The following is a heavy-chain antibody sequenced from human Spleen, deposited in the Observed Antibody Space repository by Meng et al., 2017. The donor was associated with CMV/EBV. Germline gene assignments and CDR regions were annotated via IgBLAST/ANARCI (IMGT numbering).Heavy chain of an antibody. CDR2: VDPEDGET. CDR1: GYPFTYYY. V-gene: IGHV1-69-2*01. Sequence: KASGYPFTYYYMHWVQQAPGKGLEWMGLVDPEDGETIYAEKFQGRVTITADTSTDTAYMELSSLTSEDTAVYYCATDPTETSNGWFDPWGQGTLVTVSS. D-gene: IGHD1-1*01. CDR3: ATDPTETSNGWFDP. J-gene: IGHJ5*02.